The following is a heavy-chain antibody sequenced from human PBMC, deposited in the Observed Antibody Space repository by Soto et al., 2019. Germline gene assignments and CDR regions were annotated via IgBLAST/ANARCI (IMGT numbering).Heavy chain of an antibody. CDR1: GYTFTSYA. J-gene: IGHJ6*02. D-gene: IGHD2-2*01. CDR3: ARDHGDCSSTSCYYYYYGMDV. V-gene: IGHV7-4-1*01. CDR2: INTNTGNP. Sequence: QVQLVQSGSELKKPGASVKVSCKASGYTFTSYAMNWVRQAPGLGLEWMGWINTNTGNPTYAQGFTGRFVFSLDTSVSTAYLQICSLKAEDTAVYYCARDHGDCSSTSCYYYYYGMDVWGQGTTVTVSS.